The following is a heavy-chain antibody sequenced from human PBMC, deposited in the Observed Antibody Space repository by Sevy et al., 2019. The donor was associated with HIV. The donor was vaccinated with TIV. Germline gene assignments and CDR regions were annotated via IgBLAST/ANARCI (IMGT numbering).Heavy chain of an antibody. D-gene: IGHD6-13*01. J-gene: IGHJ6*02. CDR1: GDSVSSNSAA. CDR2: TYYRSKWYN. Sequence: SQTLSLTYAISGDSVSSNSAAWNWIRQSPSRGLEWLGRTYYRSKWYNDYAVSVKSRITINPDTSKNQFSLQLNSVTPEDTAVYYCARVRSSSSWYPPDYYYGMDVWGQGTTVTVSS. V-gene: IGHV6-1*01. CDR3: ARVRSSSSWYPPDYYYGMDV.